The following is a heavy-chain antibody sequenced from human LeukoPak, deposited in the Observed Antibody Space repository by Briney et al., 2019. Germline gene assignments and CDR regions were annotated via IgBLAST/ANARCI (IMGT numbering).Heavy chain of an antibody. Sequence: GGSLRLSCAASAFTFSTYAMHWVRQAPGKGLEWVAMISLDGTNRNYADSVEGRFTISGDNSKNTLYLQMSSVRPEDTAFYYCARSYSTSWYSTDWFDPWGQGTLVTVSS. V-gene: IGHV3-30*04. CDR3: ARSYSTSWYSTDWFDP. CDR1: AFTFSTYA. CDR2: ISLDGTNR. D-gene: IGHD6-13*01. J-gene: IGHJ5*02.